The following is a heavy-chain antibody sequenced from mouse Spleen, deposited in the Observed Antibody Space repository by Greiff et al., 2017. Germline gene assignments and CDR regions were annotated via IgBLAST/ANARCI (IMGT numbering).Heavy chain of an antibody. CDR1: GYTFTDYY. Sequence: QVQLKESGAELARPGASVKLSCKASGYTFTDYYINWVKQRTGQGLEWIGEIYPGSGNTYYNEKFKGKATLTADKSSSTAYMQLSSLTSEDSAVYFCARSGVTTAPDYWGQGTTLTVSS. D-gene: IGHD1-2*01. V-gene: IGHV1-77*01. CDR2: IYPGSGNT. J-gene: IGHJ2*01. CDR3: ARSGVTTAPDY.